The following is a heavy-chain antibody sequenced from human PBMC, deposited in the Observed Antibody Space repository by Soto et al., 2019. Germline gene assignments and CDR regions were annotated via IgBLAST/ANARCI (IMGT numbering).Heavy chain of an antibody. D-gene: IGHD3-16*01. V-gene: IGHV1-46*01. J-gene: IGHJ4*02. CDR3: ATEGDPRLYAATVFDY. Sequence: QVRLVQSGAEVKKPGASVKISCETSGYTFTKXXXXXXRQAPGQGLEWMGRINPTGGTVNYAQHFQGRVTVTTDTSTSTVHMELSSLRFEDTAVYYCATEGDPRLYAATVFDYWGQGTLLSVSS. CDR2: INPTGGTV. CDR1: GYTFTKXX.